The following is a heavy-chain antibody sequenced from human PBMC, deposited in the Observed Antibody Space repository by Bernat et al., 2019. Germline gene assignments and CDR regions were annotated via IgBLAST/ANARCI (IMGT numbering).Heavy chain of an antibody. J-gene: IGHJ4*02. CDR2: INHSGST. CDR3: ARGRFWSGYTVDY. V-gene: IGHV4-34*01. CDR1: GGSFSGYY. D-gene: IGHD3-3*01. Sequence: QLQLQESGPGLVKPSETLSLTCAVYGGSFSGYYWSWIRQPPGKGLEWIGEINHSGSTNYNPSLKSRVTISVDTSKNQFSLKLSSVTAADTAVYYCARGRFWSGYTVDYWGQGTLVTVSS.